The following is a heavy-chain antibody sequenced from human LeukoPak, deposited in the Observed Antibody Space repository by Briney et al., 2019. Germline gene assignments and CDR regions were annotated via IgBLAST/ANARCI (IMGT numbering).Heavy chain of an antibody. CDR2: ISSSGSTI. V-gene: IGHV3-11*01. CDR1: GFTFSDYY. CDR3: ASEPYFWSGYYD. Sequence: GGSLRLSCAASGFTFSDYYMSWIRQAPGKGLEWVSYISSSGSTIYYADSVKGRFTISRDNSKNTLYLQMNSLRAEDTAVYYCASEPYFWSGYYDWGQGTLVTVSS. D-gene: IGHD3-3*01. J-gene: IGHJ4*02.